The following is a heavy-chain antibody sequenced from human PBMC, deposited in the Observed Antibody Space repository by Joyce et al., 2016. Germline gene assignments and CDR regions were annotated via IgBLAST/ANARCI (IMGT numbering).Heavy chain of an antibody. J-gene: IGHJ3*01. CDR1: GGTFSTYS. CDR2: ITPVSGTT. Sequence: QVRLEQSGAEVKEPGSSVRVSCKASGGTFSTYSTNGVRQAPGQVLEWVGGITPVSGTTNHAQIFQDRVTITADESANTADMHLSSLTSDDTAIYFCALMVRGVIIVWGQGTMVTVSS. CDR3: ALMVRGVIIV. V-gene: IGHV1-69*12. D-gene: IGHD3-10*01.